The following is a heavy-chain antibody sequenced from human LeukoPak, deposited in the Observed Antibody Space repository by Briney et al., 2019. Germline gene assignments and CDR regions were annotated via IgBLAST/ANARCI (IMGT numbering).Heavy chain of an antibody. Sequence: GGSLRLSCAASGFTFSNHYMSWVRQAPGKGLEWVADIKQDGSEKYYVDSVKGRFTISRDNAKNSLYLQMNSLRAEDTAVYYCARDGADYGFDYWGQGTLVTVSS. CDR3: ARDGADYGFDY. V-gene: IGHV3-7*01. J-gene: IGHJ4*02. CDR2: IKQDGSEK. D-gene: IGHD4-17*01. CDR1: GFTFSNHY.